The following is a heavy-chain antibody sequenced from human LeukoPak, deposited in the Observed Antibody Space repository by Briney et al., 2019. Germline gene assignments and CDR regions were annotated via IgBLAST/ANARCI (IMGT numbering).Heavy chain of an antibody. CDR2: ISYDGSNK. V-gene: IGHV3-30*18. CDR3: AKGGGYFDY. J-gene: IGHJ4*02. CDR1: GFTLSSYG. D-gene: IGHD4-23*01. Sequence: GRSLRLSCAASGFTLSSYGMHWVRQAPGKGLEWVAVISYDGSNKYYADSVKGRFTISRDNSKNTLYLQMNSLRAEGTAVYYCAKGGGYFDYWGQGTLVTVSS.